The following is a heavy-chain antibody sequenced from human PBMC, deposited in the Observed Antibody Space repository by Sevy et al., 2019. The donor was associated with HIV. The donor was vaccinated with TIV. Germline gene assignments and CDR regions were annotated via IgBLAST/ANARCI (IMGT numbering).Heavy chain of an antibody. CDR1: GGSISSSDSY. D-gene: IGHD5-18*01. Sequence: SETLSLTCTVSGGSISSSDSYWSWIRQPPGKGLEWIGYIHYSGGTYYNPFLKSRVAMSVDTSEKQFSLRLSFLTAADTAIYYCASKRGYSHDPFDYWGQGTLVTVSS. J-gene: IGHJ4*02. CDR2: IHYSGGT. CDR3: ASKRGYSHDPFDY. V-gene: IGHV4-30-4*01.